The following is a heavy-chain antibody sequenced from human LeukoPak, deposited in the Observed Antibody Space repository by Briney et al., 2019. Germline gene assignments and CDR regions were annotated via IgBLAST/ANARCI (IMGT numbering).Heavy chain of an antibody. Sequence: PPETLSLTCTVSGYSISSGYYWGWIRQPPGKGLEWIGSIYHSGSTYYNPSLKSRVTISVDTSKNQFSLKLSSVTAADTAVYYCARACSSTSCYFDYWGQGTLVTVSS. CDR3: ARACSSTSCYFDY. CDR2: IYHSGST. J-gene: IGHJ4*02. CDR1: GYSISSGYY. D-gene: IGHD2-2*01. V-gene: IGHV4-38-2*02.